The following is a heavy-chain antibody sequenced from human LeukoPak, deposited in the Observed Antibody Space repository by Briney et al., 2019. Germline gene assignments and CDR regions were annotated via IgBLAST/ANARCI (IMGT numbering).Heavy chain of an antibody. CDR3: ARVMIPGTTSYYYMDV. V-gene: IGHV3-23*01. D-gene: IGHD1-14*01. CDR2: TSGNGGST. J-gene: IGHJ6*03. CDR1: GLTFSSYA. Sequence: GGSLRLSCAVSGLTFSSYALSWVRQAPGKGLEWVSATSGNGGSTYYADSVKGRFTISRDNSKNTLYLQMGSLRAEDMAVYYCARVMIPGTTSYYYMDVWGKGTTVTVSS.